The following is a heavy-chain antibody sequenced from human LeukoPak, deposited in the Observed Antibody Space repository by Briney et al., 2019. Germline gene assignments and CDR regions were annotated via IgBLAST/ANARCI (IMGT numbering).Heavy chain of an antibody. Sequence: PGGSLRLSCAPSGFSFSSYGLTWVRQAPGKGLEWLANIKQDGSEKYYVDSVKGRFTISRDNAKNSLYLQMNSLRAEDTAVYYCARVEDMITFGGVIVLDAFDIWGQGTMVTVSS. CDR2: IKQDGSEK. D-gene: IGHD3-16*02. V-gene: IGHV3-7*01. CDR1: GFSFSSYG. CDR3: ARVEDMITFGGVIVLDAFDI. J-gene: IGHJ3*02.